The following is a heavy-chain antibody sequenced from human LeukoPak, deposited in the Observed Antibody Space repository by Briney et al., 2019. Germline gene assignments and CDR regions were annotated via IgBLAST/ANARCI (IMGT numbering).Heavy chain of an antibody. V-gene: IGHV1-2*02. CDR1: GYTFTGHY. J-gene: IGHJ4*02. CDR3: AREGYCGGDCHIDY. CDR2: INPNSSVT. D-gene: IGHD2-21*02. Sequence: ASVTVTCKACGYTFTGHYVHWLRQAPGQGLEWMGWINPNSSVTNYAQKFQGRVTLTRDTSISTAYLELSRLSSDDTAIYYCAREGYCGGDCHIDYWGQGTLVTVFS.